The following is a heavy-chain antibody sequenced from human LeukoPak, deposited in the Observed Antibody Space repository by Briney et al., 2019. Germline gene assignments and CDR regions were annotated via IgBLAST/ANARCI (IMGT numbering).Heavy chain of an antibody. Sequence: GGSLRLSCAASGFTFSSYGMHWVRQAPGKGLEWVAFIRYDGSNKYYADSVKGRFTISRDNSKNTLYLQMNSLRAEDTAVYYCAKDYYDYVWGSYRYGYYYYYYMDVWGRGTTVTVSS. CDR1: GFTFSSYG. J-gene: IGHJ6*03. V-gene: IGHV3-30*02. CDR3: AKDYYDYVWGSYRYGYYYYYYMDV. CDR2: IRYDGSNK. D-gene: IGHD3-16*02.